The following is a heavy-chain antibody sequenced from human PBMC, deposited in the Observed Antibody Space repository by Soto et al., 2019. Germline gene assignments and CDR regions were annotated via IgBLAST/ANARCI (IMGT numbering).Heavy chain of an antibody. CDR3: ARDPALNITIFGAVPSNGMDV. V-gene: IGHV3-33*01. CDR2: IWYDGSNK. CDR1: GFTFSSYG. Sequence: GGSLRLSCAASGFTFSSYGMHWVRQAPGKGLEWVAVIWYDGSNKYYADSVKGRFTISRDNSKNTLYLQMNSLRAEDTAVYYCARDPALNITIFGAVPSNGMDVWGQGTTVTVSS. J-gene: IGHJ6*02. D-gene: IGHD3-3*01.